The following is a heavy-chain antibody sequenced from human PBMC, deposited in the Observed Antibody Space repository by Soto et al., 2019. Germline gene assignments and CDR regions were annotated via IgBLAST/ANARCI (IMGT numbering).Heavy chain of an antibody. V-gene: IGHV4-59*01. CDR2: VYYGGTT. D-gene: IGHD6-19*01. CDR3: ARDRSAWYPSHQIEI. Sequence: PSETLSLTCTVSGGTISSFYWSWIRQSTGKGLEWIGDVYYGGTTVYNPSFKSRVTISVDKSRNQFSLTLTSVTAADTAVYYCARDRSAWYPSHQIEIWGQGTLVTVSS. CDR1: GGTISSFY. J-gene: IGHJ1*01.